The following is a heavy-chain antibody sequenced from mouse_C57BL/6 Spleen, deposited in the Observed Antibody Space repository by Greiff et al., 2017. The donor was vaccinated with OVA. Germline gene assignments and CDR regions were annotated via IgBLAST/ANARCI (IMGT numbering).Heavy chain of an antibody. CDR1: GFNIKDDY. V-gene: IGHV14-4*01. CDR2: IDPENGDT. J-gene: IGHJ2*01. CDR3: TRGLRGY. Sequence: VQLQQSGAELVRPGASVKLSCTASGFNIKDDYMHWVKQRPEQGLEWIGWIDPENGDTEYASKFQGKATITADTSSNTAYLQLSSLTSEDTAVYYCTRGLRGYWGQGTTLTVSS. D-gene: IGHD3-2*02.